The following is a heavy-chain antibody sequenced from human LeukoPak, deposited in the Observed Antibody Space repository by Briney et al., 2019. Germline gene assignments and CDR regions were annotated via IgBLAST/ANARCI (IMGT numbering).Heavy chain of an antibody. D-gene: IGHD1-26*01. CDR2: ISGSDRST. CDR1: GFTFSSYA. CDR3: ARDSGRYGYYMDV. J-gene: IGHJ6*04. V-gene: IGHV3-23*01. Sequence: GGSLRLSCAASGFTFSSYAMSWVRQAPGKGLEWVSGISGSDRSTYYADSVTGRFTISRDNAKNSVYLQMDSLRVEDTAVYYCARDSGRYGYYMDVWGKGTTVTVSS.